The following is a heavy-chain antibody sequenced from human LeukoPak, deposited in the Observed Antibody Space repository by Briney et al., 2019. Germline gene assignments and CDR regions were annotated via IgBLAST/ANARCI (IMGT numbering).Heavy chain of an antibody. D-gene: IGHD5-24*01. J-gene: IGHJ4*02. CDR3: ATKLGRLASSDY. Sequence: GGSLRLSCAASGFTFSSYGMHWVRQAPGKSLEWVAVISRDGTNKYYADSVKGRFTISRDNSKDTLYLEMSSLSAEDTAVYTCATKLGRLASSDYWGQGTLVTVSS. CDR1: GFTFSSYG. V-gene: IGHV3-30*03. CDR2: ISRDGTNK.